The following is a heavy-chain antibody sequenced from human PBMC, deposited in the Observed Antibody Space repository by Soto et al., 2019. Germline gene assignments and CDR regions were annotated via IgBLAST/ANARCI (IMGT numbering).Heavy chain of an antibody. J-gene: IGHJ3*02. D-gene: IGHD2-2*02. Sequence: HWVRQAPGKGLEWVAVIWYDGSNKYYADSVKGRFTISRDNSKNTLYLQMNSLRAEDTAVYYCARVPDTADAFDIWGQGTMVT. CDR3: ARVPDTADAFDI. CDR2: IWYDGSNK. V-gene: IGHV3-33*01.